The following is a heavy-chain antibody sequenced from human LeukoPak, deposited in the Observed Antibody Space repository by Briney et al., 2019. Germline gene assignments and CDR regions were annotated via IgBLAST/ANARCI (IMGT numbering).Heavy chain of an antibody. V-gene: IGHV3-30*04. D-gene: IGHD2-2*01. Sequence: PGGSLRLSCAASGFTFSSYAMHWVRQAPGKGLEWVAVISYDGSNKYYADSVKGRFTISRDNAKNSLYLQMNSLRAEDTAVYYCARDTGYCSSTSCVNYYYYGMDVWGQGTTVTVSS. CDR2: ISYDGSNK. CDR3: ARDTGYCSSTSCVNYYYYGMDV. J-gene: IGHJ6*02. CDR1: GFTFSSYA.